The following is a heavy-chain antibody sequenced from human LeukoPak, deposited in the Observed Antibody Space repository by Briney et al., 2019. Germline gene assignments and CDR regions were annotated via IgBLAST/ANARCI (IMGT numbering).Heavy chain of an antibody. CDR2: IIPILGIA. CDR3: ATTLYCSSTNCYWFIYYYYGMDV. D-gene: IGHD2-2*01. CDR1: GGTFSSYA. J-gene: IGHJ6*02. V-gene: IGHV1-69*04. Sequence: SVKVSCKASGGTFSSYAISWVRQAPGQGLEWMGRIIPILGIANYAQKFQGRVTITADKSTSTAYMELSSLRSEDTAVYYCATTLYCSSTNCYWFIYYYYGMDVWGQGTTVTVSS.